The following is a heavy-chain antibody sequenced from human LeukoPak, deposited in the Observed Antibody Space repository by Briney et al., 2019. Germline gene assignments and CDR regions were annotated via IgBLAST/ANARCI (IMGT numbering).Heavy chain of an antibody. V-gene: IGHV3-11*05. CDR1: GFTFSDFY. J-gene: IGHJ3*02. CDR2: ISSSSSYT. D-gene: IGHD3-10*01. Sequence: GGSLRLSCEASGFTFSDFYMSWIRQAPGKGLEWVSYISSSSSYTNYADSVKGRFTISRDNAKNSLYLQMNSLRAEDTAVYYCARDSGFGELGAFDIWGQGTMVTVSS. CDR3: ARDSGFGELGAFDI.